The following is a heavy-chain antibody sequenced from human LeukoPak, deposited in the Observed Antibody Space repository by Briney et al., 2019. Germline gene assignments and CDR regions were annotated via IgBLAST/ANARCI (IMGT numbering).Heavy chain of an antibody. V-gene: IGHV3-74*01. CDR2: ISTDGTST. J-gene: IGHJ4*02. Sequence: GGSLRLSCAASGFRFSDYWMFWVRQAPGKGPVWVSHISTDGTSTTYADSVKGRFTTSRDNAKNTMYLHMNSLRVEDTAVYYCARFSSAGEDYWGQGTLVTVSS. D-gene: IGHD2-15*01. CDR1: GFRFSDYW. CDR3: ARFSSAGEDY.